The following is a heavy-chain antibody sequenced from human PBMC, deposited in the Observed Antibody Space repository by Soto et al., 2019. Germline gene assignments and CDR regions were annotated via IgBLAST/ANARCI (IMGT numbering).Heavy chain of an antibody. CDR2: ISYDGSNK. J-gene: IGHJ4*02. V-gene: IGHV3-30-3*01. D-gene: IGHD6-13*01. Sequence: QVQLVESGGGVVQPGRSLRLSCAASGFTFSSYAMHWVRQAPGKGLEWVAVISYDGSNKYYADSVKGRFTISRDNSKNTLYLQMNSLRAEDTAVYYCARDTLEQQLLLFVYWGQGTLVTVSS. CDR3: ARDTLEQQLLLFVY. CDR1: GFTFSSYA.